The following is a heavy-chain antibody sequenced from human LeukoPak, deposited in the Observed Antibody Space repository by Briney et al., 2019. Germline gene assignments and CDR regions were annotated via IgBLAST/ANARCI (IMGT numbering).Heavy chain of an antibody. CDR1: GGSISSGDYY. J-gene: IGHJ5*02. D-gene: IGHD3-10*01. Sequence: SQTLSLTCTVSGGSISSGDYYWSWIRQPPGKGLEWIGYIYYSGNSYYNLYLKSRVTVSVDTFKNQLSLKLSSVTAADTAVYYCAREKKITMVRGVSKKGTWFDPWGQGTLVTVSS. CDR3: AREKKITMVRGVSKKGTWFDP. V-gene: IGHV4-30-4*01. CDR2: IYYSGNS.